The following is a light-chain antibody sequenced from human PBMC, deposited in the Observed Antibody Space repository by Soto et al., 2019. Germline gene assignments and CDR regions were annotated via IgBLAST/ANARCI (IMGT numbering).Light chain of an antibody. Sequence: QSALTQPASVSGSPGQSITISCTGTSSDIGCYNYVSWYQQHPGKAPKLIIYDVFNRPSGVSNRFSGSKSGNMASLTISGLQAEDEADYYCSSYTSSNTLVVFGGGTKLTVL. CDR2: DVF. CDR3: SSYTSSNTLVV. J-gene: IGLJ2*01. CDR1: SSDIGCYNY. V-gene: IGLV2-14*01.